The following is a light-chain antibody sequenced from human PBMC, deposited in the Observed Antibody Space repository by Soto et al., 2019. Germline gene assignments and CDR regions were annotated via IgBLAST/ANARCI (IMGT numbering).Light chain of an antibody. CDR1: QIVGYNY. CDR2: GIS. V-gene: IGKV3-20*01. CDR3: QQYGTSPWT. J-gene: IGKJ1*01. Sequence: EIVLTQSPGTLSLSPGERATLSCRASQIVGYNYLAWYQQKPGQPPRLLISGISSRATGIPDRFSGSGSGTDFTLTISRMEPEDFAGYYCQQYGTSPWTFGQGTKLEIK.